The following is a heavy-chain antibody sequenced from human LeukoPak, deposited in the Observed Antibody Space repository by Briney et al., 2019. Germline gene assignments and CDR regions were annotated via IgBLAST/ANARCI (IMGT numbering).Heavy chain of an antibody. D-gene: IGHD4-17*01. CDR1: GFTFSSYA. V-gene: IGHV3-30-3*01. J-gene: IGHJ4*02. CDR3: ARGGDYLDY. CDR2: ISYDGSNK. Sequence: SGGSLRLSCAASGFTFSSYAMHWVRQAPGKGLEWVAVISYDGSNKYYADSVKGRFTISRDNSKNTLYLQMNSLRAEDTAVYYCARGGDYLDYWGQGTLVTVSS.